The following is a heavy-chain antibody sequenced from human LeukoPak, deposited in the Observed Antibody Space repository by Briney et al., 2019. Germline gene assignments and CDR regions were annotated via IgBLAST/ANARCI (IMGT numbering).Heavy chain of an antibody. CDR2: VYPGDSET. D-gene: IGHD5-12*01. V-gene: IGHV5-51*01. J-gene: IGHJ4*02. CDR3: AILKDIVATRLDY. Sequence: GESLKISCKGSGYSFTSYWIGWVRQMPGKGLEWMGIVYPGDSETRYSPSFQGQVTISADKSISTAYLQWSSLKASDTAMYYCAILKDIVATRLDYWGQGTLVTVSS. CDR1: GYSFTSYW.